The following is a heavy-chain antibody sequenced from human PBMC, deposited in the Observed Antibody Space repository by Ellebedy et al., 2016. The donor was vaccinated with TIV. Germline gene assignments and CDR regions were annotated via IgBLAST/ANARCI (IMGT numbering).Heavy chain of an antibody. CDR3: AKGTSSGFNYDRVGPEY. CDR2: ISGGGGST. J-gene: IGHJ4*02. Sequence: GESLKISCAASGFTFSSFAMHWVRQAPGKGLEWLSVISGGGGSTYPADSVKGRFTITRDNSKNTLYLQMDRLRAEDTAVYYCAKGTSSGFNYDRVGPEYWGQGTLVTVSS. V-gene: IGHV3-23*01. D-gene: IGHD3-22*01. CDR1: GFTFSSFA.